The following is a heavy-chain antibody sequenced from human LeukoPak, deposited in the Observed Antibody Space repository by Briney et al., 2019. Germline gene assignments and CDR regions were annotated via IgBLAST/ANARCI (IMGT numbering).Heavy chain of an antibody. CDR1: GFTFSSYA. CDR3: ARDGATISFRPTGLFDY. D-gene: IGHD1-26*01. J-gene: IGHJ4*02. CDR2: ISYDGSNK. V-gene: IGHV3-30*04. Sequence: GGSLRLSCAASGFTFSSYAMHWVRQAPGKGLEWVAVISYDGSNKYYADSVKGRFTISRDNSKNTLYLQMNSLRAEDTAVYYCARDGATISFRPTGLFDYWGQGTLVTVSS.